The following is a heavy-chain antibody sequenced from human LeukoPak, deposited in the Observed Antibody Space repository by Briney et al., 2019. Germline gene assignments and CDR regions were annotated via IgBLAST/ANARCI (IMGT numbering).Heavy chain of an antibody. D-gene: IGHD3-22*01. CDR1: GGSVSIGGYY. V-gene: IGHV4-61*08. Sequence: SETLSLTCTVSGGSVSIGGYYWSWIRQPPGKGLEWIGYIYYSGSTNYNPSLKSRVTISVDTSKNQFSLKLSSVTAADTAVYYCARYYYYDSSGYYWTLDYFDYWGQGTLVTVSS. CDR2: IYYSGST. J-gene: IGHJ4*02. CDR3: ARYYYYDSSGYYWTLDYFDY.